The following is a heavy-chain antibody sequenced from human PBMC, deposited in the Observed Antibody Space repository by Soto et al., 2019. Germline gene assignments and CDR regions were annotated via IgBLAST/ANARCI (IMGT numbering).Heavy chain of an antibody. J-gene: IGHJ6*02. Sequence: SVKVSCKASGGTFSSYAISWVRQAPGQGLEWMGGIIPIFGTANYAQKFQGRVTITADKSTSTAYMELSSLRSEDTAVYYCARENTNHYYYGMDVWGQGTTVTVSS. CDR2: IIPIFGTA. CDR3: ARENTNHYYYGMDV. V-gene: IGHV1-69*06. D-gene: IGHD2-2*01. CDR1: GGTFSSYA.